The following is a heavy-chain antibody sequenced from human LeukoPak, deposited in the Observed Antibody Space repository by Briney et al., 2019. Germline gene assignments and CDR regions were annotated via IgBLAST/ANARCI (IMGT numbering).Heavy chain of an antibody. CDR3: APQYSGSYNY. Sequence: PGGSLRLSCAASGFTFSSYWIHWVRQAPGEGLVWVSRINSDGSSTSYADSAKGRFTISRDNAKNTLYLQMNSLRAEDTAVYYCAPQYSGSYNYWGQGTLGTVSS. CDR2: INSDGSST. V-gene: IGHV3-74*01. J-gene: IGHJ4*02. D-gene: IGHD1-26*01. CDR1: GFTFSSYW.